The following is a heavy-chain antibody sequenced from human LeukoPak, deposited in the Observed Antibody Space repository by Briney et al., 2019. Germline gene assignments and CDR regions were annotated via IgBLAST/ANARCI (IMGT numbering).Heavy chain of an antibody. Sequence: GRSLTLSCAASGFTFSSYGMHWVRQAPGKGLEWVAVIWYDGSNKYYADSVKGRFTISRDNSKNTLYLQMNSLRAEDTAVYYCASASYCKGGSCYSVHWGKGQLSPVSS. J-gene: IGHJ4*02. CDR1: GFTFSSYG. CDR2: IWYDGSNK. D-gene: IGHD2-15*01. CDR3: ASASYCKGGSCYSVH. V-gene: IGHV3-33*01.